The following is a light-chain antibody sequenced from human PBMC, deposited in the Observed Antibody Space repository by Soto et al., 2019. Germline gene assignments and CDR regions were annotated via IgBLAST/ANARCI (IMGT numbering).Light chain of an antibody. V-gene: IGLV2-14*01. CDR3: SSFTSSNSPVV. J-gene: IGLJ2*01. Sequence: QSALTQPASVSESPGQSITIPCTGTSSDIGGYNYISWYQQHPGKAPKLIIFDVSNRPLGVSYRFSASKSGNTASLTISGLQAEDEAEYFCSSFTSSNSPVVFGGGTQLTVL. CDR2: DVS. CDR1: SSDIGGYNY.